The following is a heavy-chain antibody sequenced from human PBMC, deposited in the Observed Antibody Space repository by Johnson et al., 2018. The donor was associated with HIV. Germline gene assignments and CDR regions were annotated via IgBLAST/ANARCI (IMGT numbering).Heavy chain of an antibody. CDR3: ARDSGVRDAFDI. D-gene: IGHD3-10*01. V-gene: IGHV3-53*01. CDR1: GFIVSSNH. J-gene: IGHJ3*02. Sequence: VQLVESGGGVIQPGGSLRLSCAASGFIVSSNHMSWVRQAPGKGLEWVSAISGSGGSTYYADSVKGRFTISRDNSKNTLYLQMNSLRAEDTAVYYCARDSGVRDAFDIWGQGTMVTVSS. CDR2: SGSGGST.